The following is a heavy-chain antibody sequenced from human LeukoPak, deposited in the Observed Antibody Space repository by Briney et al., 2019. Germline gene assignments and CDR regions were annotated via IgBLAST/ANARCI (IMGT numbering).Heavy chain of an antibody. D-gene: IGHD3-10*01. V-gene: IGHV1-69*13. CDR3: ARVNYYDSGRSYYFDY. CDR2: IIPIFDTA. Sequence: GASVKVSCKASGGTFSSYVISWVRPAPGQGLEWVGGIIPIFDTANYAQRFQGRVTITAEESTSTAYMELSSLRSEDTAVYYCARVNYYDSGRSYYFDYWGQGTLVTVSS. J-gene: IGHJ4*02. CDR1: GGTFSSYV.